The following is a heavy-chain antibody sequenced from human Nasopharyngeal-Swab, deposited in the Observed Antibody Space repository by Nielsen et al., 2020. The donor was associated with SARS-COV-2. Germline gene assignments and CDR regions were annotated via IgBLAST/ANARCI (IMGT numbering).Heavy chain of an antibody. V-gene: IGHV3-11*04. CDR3: ATDGDQYYYGSGSYGY. D-gene: IGHD3-10*01. J-gene: IGHJ4*02. CDR1: GFTFSDYY. CDR2: ISSSGSTI. Sequence: GGSLRLSCAASGFTFSDYYMSWIRQAPGKGLEWVSHISSSGSTISYTDSVEGRFTNSRDNAKNSLYLQLNSLRAEDTAVYYCATDGDQYYYGSGSYGYWGQGTPVTVSS.